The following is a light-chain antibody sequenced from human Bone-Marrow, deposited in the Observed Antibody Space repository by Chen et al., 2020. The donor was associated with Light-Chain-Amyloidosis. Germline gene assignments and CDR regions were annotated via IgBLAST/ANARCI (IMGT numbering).Light chain of an antibody. CDR3: SSYRSGSYVL. Sequence: QSALAPPASVSGAPGHANNTPCAGTSSHVGGYNFVPWYQQNAGKVPRLIIYEVNHRPSGVSSRFSASKSGNTASLTISGLQTEDEGDYYCSSYRSGSYVLFGGGTKLTVL. V-gene: IGLV2-14*01. CDR2: EVN. CDR1: SSHVGGYNF. J-gene: IGLJ2*01.